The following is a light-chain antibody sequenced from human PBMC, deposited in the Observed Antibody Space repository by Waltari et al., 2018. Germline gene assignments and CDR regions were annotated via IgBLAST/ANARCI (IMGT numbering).Light chain of an antibody. CDR1: QSISSW. J-gene: IGKJ1*01. CDR3: QQYNAYSWT. V-gene: IGKV1-5*03. CDR2: KAS. Sequence: DIQMTQSPSTLSVSVGDRVTITCRASQSISSWLAWYQQKPGKAPNLLIYKASSLESGVPSRFSGSGSGTAFTLTISSLQPDDFATYYCQQYNAYSWTFGQGTKVGIK.